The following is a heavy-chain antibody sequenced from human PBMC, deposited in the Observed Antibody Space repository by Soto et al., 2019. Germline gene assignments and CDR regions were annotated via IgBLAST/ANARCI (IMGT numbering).Heavy chain of an antibody. V-gene: IGHV3-33*01. D-gene: IGHD6-13*01. J-gene: IGHJ4*02. CDR1: GFTFSNYA. CDR2: IWYDGSYE. Sequence: QVQLVESGGGVVQTGRSLRLFCAASGFTFSNYAMHWVRQAPGKGLEWVAVIWYDGSYEYYADSVKGRFTISRDNSRNTLYLQMNSLRAEDTAIYFCARDLEGIAAAGPDYWGQGTLVTVPS. CDR3: ARDLEGIAAAGPDY.